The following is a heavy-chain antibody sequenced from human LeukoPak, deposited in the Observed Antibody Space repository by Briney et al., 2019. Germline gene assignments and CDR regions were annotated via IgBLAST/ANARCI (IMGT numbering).Heavy chain of an antibody. CDR3: ARHSDYVWGSYRPIRY. D-gene: IGHD3-16*02. CDR2: VYPGDSDT. V-gene: IGHV5-51*01. J-gene: IGHJ4*02. CDR1: GYRFTSYW. Sequence: GESLKISCKGSGYRFTSYWIGWVRQMPGKGLEWMGIVYPGDSDTRYSPSFQGQVTISADKSISTAYLQWSSLKASDTAMYYCARHSDYVWGSYRPIRYWGQGTLVTVSS.